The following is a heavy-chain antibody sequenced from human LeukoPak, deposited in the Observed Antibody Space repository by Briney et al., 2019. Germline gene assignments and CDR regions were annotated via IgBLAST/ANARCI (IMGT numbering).Heavy chain of an antibody. CDR3: TTDRWPYFDFWSGYSAGGRWAY. J-gene: IGHJ4*02. V-gene: IGHV3-15*01. CDR1: GFTFSNVW. CDR2: IKSKTDGGTT. D-gene: IGHD3-3*01. Sequence: GSLRVSCAASGFTFSNVWMSWVRQAPGKGLEWVGRIKSKTDGGTTDYAAPVNGRFTISRDDSKSTLYLQMNSLKTEDTAVYYCTTDRWPYFDFWSGYSAGGRWAYWGQGTLVTVSS.